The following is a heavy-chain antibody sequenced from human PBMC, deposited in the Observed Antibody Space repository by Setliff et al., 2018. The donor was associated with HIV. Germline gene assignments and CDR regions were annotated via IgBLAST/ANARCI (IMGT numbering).Heavy chain of an antibody. CDR2: IYYIGNT. V-gene: IGHV4-31*03. CDR1: GGSISGGGYY. Sequence: PSETLSLTCTVSGGSISGGGYYWSWIRQHPGKGLDWIGNIYYIGNTDYNPSLKSRVTISIDTSKNQFSLKLSSVTAADTAIYYCARGVVDYDFWSGSGDYYYMDVWGKGTTVTVS. J-gene: IGHJ6*03. CDR3: ARGVVDYDFWSGSGDYYYMDV. D-gene: IGHD3-3*01.